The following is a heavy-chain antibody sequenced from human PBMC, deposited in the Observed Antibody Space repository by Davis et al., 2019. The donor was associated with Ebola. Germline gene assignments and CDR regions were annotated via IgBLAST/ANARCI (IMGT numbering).Heavy chain of an antibody. CDR3: ARDAGTTSDY. Sequence: ASVKVSCKASGYTFTSYGISWVRQAPGQGPEWMGWISAYNGNTNYAQKLQGRVTITADKSTSTAYMELSSLRSEDTAVYYCARDAGTTSDYWGQGTLVTVSS. V-gene: IGHV1-18*01. D-gene: IGHD6-13*01. CDR1: GYTFTSYG. CDR2: ISAYNGNT. J-gene: IGHJ4*02.